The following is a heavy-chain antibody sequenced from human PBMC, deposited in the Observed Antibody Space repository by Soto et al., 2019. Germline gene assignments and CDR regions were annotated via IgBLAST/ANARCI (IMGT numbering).Heavy chain of an antibody. Sequence: EVQLVESGGGLVQSGGSLRLSCAASGFTFSNYWMHWVRQAPGKGLVWISRINSDGRDTIYADSVKGRFTITRDNAKNTVYLQMNSLRDEDTAVYYCSRGGLNHGFDIWGQGTMVTASS. V-gene: IGHV3-74*01. CDR3: SRGGLNHGFDI. CDR2: INSDGRDT. CDR1: GFTFSNYW. J-gene: IGHJ3*02.